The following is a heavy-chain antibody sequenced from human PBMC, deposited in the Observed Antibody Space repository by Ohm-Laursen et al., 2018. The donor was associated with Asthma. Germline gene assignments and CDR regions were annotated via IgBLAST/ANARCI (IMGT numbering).Heavy chain of an antibody. J-gene: IGHJ4*02. D-gene: IGHD6-6*01. CDR1: AASISSYY. Sequence: SDTLSLTCTVSAASISSYYWAWIQQPPGKGLEWIGYFFLRGNDNYNPSLKSRVTMSMGTSRDQFSLRLSSVTAADTAVYYCARVGIAARVIAYWGQGTLVTVSS. CDR2: FFLRGND. V-gene: IGHV4-59*07. CDR3: ARVGIAARVIAY.